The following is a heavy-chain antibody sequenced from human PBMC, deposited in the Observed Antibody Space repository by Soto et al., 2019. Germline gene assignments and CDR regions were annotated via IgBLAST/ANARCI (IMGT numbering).Heavy chain of an antibody. CDR2: MSSGGGTI. J-gene: IGHJ3*01. D-gene: IGHD5-12*01. Sequence: XGSVRLSFAASGFTVSSYERDWVRQAPGKGLEWIAYMSSGGGTIYYADSVKGRFTISRDNARDSLYLEMNSLRVEDTAIYYCAKEKTVKDSGYDAFDVWGQGTMVTVSS. CDR3: AKEKTVKDSGYDAFDV. CDR1: GFTVSSYE. V-gene: IGHV3-48*03.